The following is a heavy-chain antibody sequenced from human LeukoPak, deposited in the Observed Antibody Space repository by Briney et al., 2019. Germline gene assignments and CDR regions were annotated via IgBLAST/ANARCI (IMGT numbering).Heavy chain of an antibody. CDR1: GGSISSYY. CDR3: ARDNNSLSFDY. D-gene: IGHD1-14*01. V-gene: IGHV4-59*12. J-gene: IGHJ4*02. CDR2: IYYSGST. Sequence: PSETLSLTCTVSGGSISSYYWNWIRQPPGKGMEWIGYIYYSGSTNYNPSLKSRVTISVDTSKNQFSLKLSSVTAADTAVYYCARDNNSLSFDYWGQGTLVTVSS.